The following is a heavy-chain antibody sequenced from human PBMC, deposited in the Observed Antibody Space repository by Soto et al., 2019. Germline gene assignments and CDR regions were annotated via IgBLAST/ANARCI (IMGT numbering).Heavy chain of an antibody. CDR1: GGTFSSYA. CDR3: AKDGGAEGYCGNWLDP. Sequence: QVHLVQSGAEVKKPGSSVNVSCKASGGTFSSYAITWVRQAPGQGLEWVGSIIPIFGKTNVAQKFQGRVTITADESTTTAYMELSGLRSDETAVYYCAKDGGAEGYCGNWLDPWGQGTLVTVSS. D-gene: IGHD2-8*02. CDR2: IIPIFGKT. V-gene: IGHV1-69*15. J-gene: IGHJ5*02.